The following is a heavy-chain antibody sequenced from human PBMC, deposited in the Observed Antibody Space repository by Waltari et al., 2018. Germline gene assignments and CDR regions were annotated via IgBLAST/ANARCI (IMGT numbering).Heavy chain of an antibody. V-gene: IGHV1-3*01. J-gene: IGHJ4*02. CDR2: INPGNGKT. CDR1: GYTFTDYS. D-gene: IGHD2-2*01. Sequence: QVQLVQSGAEMKKPGASVKVSCKASGYTFTDYSIHWVRLAPGQRLEWMGWINPGNGKTKFSQKFLGRVTFTRDTSATTAYMELNNLRSEDTTVYYCARSLGSCSSANCYGVGLVCSHWGQGTLVTVSS. CDR3: ARSLGSCSSANCYGVGLVCSH.